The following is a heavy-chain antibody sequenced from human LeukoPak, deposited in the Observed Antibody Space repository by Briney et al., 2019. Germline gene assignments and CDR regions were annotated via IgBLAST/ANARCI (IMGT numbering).Heavy chain of an antibody. V-gene: IGHV3-21*01. CDR3: TREGYGDYVEGFDI. CDR1: GFAFRSYT. D-gene: IGHD4-17*01. CDR2: ISSTTYYL. J-gene: IGHJ3*02. Sequence: GGSLRLSCAASGFAFRSYTMNWVRQAPGKGLEWVSSISSTTYYLYHADSVKGRFTASRDNSKNSLYLQMNNLRAEDTAVYYCTREGYGDYVEGFDIWGQGAMVTVSS.